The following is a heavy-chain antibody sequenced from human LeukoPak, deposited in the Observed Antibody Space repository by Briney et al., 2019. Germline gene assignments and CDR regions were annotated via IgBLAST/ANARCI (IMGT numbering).Heavy chain of an antibody. J-gene: IGHJ4*02. V-gene: IGHV3-48*03. CDR2: ISSSGSTM. CDR3: ASSSWYALDY. Sequence: GGSLRLSCAASGFTFSSYEMNWVRQAPGKGLEWISYISSSGSTMYYADSVKGRFTISRDNAKNSLYLQMNSLRAEDTAIYYGASSSWYALDYWGQGTLVTVSS. D-gene: IGHD6-13*01. CDR1: GFTFSSYE.